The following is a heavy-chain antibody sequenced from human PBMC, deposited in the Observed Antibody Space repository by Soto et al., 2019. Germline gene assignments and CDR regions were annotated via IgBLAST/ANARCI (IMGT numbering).Heavy chain of an antibody. CDR1: GFTFYNYV. J-gene: IGHJ4*02. V-gene: IGHV3-23*01. D-gene: IGHD6-6*01. CDR3: VKGSASTRPYYFDY. Sequence: EVQLLESGGGLVQPGGSLRLSCAASGFTFYNYVMSWVRQAPGKGLEWVSAITGGGDDTYYADSVKGRFAISRDNSKNTLFLHGTSLRAEDTALYYCVKGSASTRPYYFDYWGQGTLVPVSS. CDR2: ITGGGDDT.